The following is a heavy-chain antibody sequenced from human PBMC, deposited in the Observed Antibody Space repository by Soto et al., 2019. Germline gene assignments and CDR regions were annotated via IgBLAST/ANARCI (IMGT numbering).Heavy chain of an antibody. J-gene: IGHJ1*01. CDR3: ATDPPLDYYDSSGYRKYFQH. Sequence: ASVKVSCKVSGYTLTELSMHWVRQAPGKGLEWMGGFDPEDGETIYAQKFQGRVTMTEDTSTDTAYMELSSLRSEDTAVYYCATDPPLDYYDSSGYRKYFQHWGQRTLVTVSS. D-gene: IGHD3-22*01. V-gene: IGHV1-24*01. CDR2: FDPEDGET. CDR1: GYTLTELS.